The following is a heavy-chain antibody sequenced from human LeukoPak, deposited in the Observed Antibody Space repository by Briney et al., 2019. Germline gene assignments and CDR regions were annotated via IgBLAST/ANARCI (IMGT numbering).Heavy chain of an antibody. D-gene: IGHD5-18*01. J-gene: IGHJ4*02. Sequence: PSETLSLTCTVSGGSISRYYWSWIRQPAGKGLEWIGRFYTSEGTNYNPSLRSRVTISVDTSKNQFSLKLSSVTAADTAVYYCARGDTVMMGSFGYWGQGTLVTVSS. CDR3: ARGDTVMMGSFGY. CDR2: FYTSEGT. CDR1: GGSISRYY. V-gene: IGHV4-4*07.